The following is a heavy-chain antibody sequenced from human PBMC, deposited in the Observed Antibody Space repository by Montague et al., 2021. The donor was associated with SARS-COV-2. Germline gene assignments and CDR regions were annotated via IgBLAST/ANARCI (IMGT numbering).Heavy chain of an antibody. CDR2: IDWDDDK. CDR1: GFSPSTSGMC. D-gene: IGHD3-9*01. Sequence: PALVKPTQTLTLTCTFSGFSPSTSGMCVGWIRQPPGKALEWLALIDWDDDKYYSTSLKTRLTISKDTSKNQVVLTMTNMDPVDTATYYCARMDILTGYYAYGMDVWGQGTTVTVSS. CDR3: ARMDILTGYYAYGMDV. J-gene: IGHJ6*02. V-gene: IGHV2-70*01.